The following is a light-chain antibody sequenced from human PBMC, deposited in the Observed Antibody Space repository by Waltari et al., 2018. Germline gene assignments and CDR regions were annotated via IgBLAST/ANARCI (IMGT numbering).Light chain of an antibody. J-gene: IGKJ1*01. Sequence: EIVLTQSPGTLSLSPGERATLSCWASQSVGRSLAWYQQKRGQAPRLLIYGASTRATGIPDRFSDSGSGTDFSLTISRLEPEDFAVYYCQHYVKLPVTFGQGTNVEIK. V-gene: IGKV3-20*01. CDR3: QHYVKLPVT. CDR2: GAS. CDR1: QSVGRS.